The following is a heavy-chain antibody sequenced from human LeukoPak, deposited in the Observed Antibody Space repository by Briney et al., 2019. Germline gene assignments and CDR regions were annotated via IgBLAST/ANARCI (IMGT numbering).Heavy chain of an antibody. Sequence: GGSLRLSCAASGFTFSNYGIHWVRQAPGKGLEWVTFISYDGSNKYYADSVKGRFTTSRDNSKNTLYLQMNSLRAEDTAVYYCAREGPSQQLGTYYFDYWGQGTLVTVSS. J-gene: IGHJ4*02. CDR1: GFTFSNYG. D-gene: IGHD6-13*01. CDR3: AREGPSQQLGTYYFDY. CDR2: ISYDGSNK. V-gene: IGHV3-30*03.